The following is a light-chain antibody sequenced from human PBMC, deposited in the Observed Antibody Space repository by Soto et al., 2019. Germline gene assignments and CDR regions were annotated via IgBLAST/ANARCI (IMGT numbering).Light chain of an antibody. J-gene: IGKJ4*01. CDR2: GAS. CDR3: QQYDSWPPT. V-gene: IGKV3-15*01. CDR1: QSIRNK. Sequence: EIVMTQSPATVSVSPGERATLSCRASQSIRNKLAWYQQRPGQAPTLLIYGASTRATGVPATLRGSGSGTEFTLTINGLQSEDFALYWCQQYDSWPPTFGGGTKVEIK.